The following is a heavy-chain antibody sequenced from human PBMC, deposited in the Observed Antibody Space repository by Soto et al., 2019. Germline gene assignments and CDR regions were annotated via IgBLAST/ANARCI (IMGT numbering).Heavy chain of an antibody. CDR1: GFTFSSYS. CDR2: ISSSSSYI. Sequence: EVQLVESGGGLVKPGGSLRLSCAASGFTFSSYSMNWVRQAPGKGLEWVSSISSSSSYIYYADSVKGRFTISRDNAKNSLYLQMNSLRAEDTAVYYCARDTAAGTIVWYFDLWGRGTLVTVSS. CDR3: ARDTAAGTIVWYFDL. J-gene: IGHJ2*01. D-gene: IGHD6-13*01. V-gene: IGHV3-21*01.